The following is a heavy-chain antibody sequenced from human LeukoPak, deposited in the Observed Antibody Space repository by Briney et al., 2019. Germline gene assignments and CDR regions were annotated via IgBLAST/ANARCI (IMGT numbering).Heavy chain of an antibody. CDR1: GFTVSSNY. V-gene: IGHV3-53*01. CDR2: IYSGGST. J-gene: IGHJ4*02. D-gene: IGHD1-14*01. Sequence: GGSLRLSCAASGFTVSSNYMSWVRQATGKGLEWVSVIYSGGSTYYADSVKGRFTIPRDNSKNTLYLQMNSLRAEDTAVYYCARDTGGSFDYWGQGTLVTVSS. CDR3: ARDTGGSFDY.